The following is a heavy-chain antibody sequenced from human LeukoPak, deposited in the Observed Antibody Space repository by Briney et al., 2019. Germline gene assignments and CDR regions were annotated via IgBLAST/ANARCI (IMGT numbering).Heavy chain of an antibody. Sequence: SETLSLTCTVSGGSISSYYWSWIRQPPGKGLEWIGYIYTSGSTNYNPSLKSRVTISGDTSKNQFSLKLSSVTAADTAVYYCAGQGPNDGSVYYWFEPGGQGTLVTVSS. CDR1: GGSISSYY. D-gene: IGHD3-22*01. CDR2: IYTSGST. J-gene: IGHJ5*02. CDR3: AGQGPNDGSVYYWFEP. V-gene: IGHV4-4*09.